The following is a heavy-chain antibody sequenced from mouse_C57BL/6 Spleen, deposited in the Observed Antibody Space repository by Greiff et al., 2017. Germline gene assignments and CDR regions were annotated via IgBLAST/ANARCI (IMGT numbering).Heavy chain of an antibody. CDR2: INPSNGGT. J-gene: IGHJ1*03. V-gene: IGHV1-53*01. CDR3: ARDYGSSYVRYFDV. CDR1: GYTFTSYW. D-gene: IGHD1-1*01. Sequence: QVQLQQPGTELVKPGASVKLSCKASGYTFTSYWMHWVKQRPGQGLEWIGNINPSNGGTKYNEKFKSKATLTVDKSSSTAYMQLSSLTSEDSAVYYCARDYGSSYVRYFDVWGTGTTVTVSS.